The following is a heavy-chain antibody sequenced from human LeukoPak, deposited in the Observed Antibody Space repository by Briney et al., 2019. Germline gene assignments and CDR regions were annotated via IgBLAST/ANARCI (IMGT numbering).Heavy chain of an antibody. Sequence: SGPALVKPTQTLTLTCTFSGFSLSTSGMCASWIRQPPGKALEWLALIDWDDDKYYSTSLKTRLTISKDTSKNQVVLTMTNMDPVDTATYYCARIRLDYGDYASPGAFDIWGQGTMVTVSS. D-gene: IGHD4-17*01. J-gene: IGHJ3*02. V-gene: IGHV2-70*01. CDR2: IDWDDDK. CDR3: ARIRLDYGDYASPGAFDI. CDR1: GFSLSTSGMC.